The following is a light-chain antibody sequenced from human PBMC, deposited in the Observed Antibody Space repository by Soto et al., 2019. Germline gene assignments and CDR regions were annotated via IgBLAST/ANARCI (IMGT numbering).Light chain of an antibody. V-gene: IGKV3-20*01. Sequence: EILLTQYPGTLSLSPGGRATLSCRASQSVSSSSLSWYQQKPGQAPRLLIYDTSSRATDIPDRFSGSGSGTDFTLTISRLEPEDFTVYYCQHYGTSMWTFGQGTKVDIK. CDR1: QSVSSSS. CDR3: QHYGTSMWT. J-gene: IGKJ1*01. CDR2: DTS.